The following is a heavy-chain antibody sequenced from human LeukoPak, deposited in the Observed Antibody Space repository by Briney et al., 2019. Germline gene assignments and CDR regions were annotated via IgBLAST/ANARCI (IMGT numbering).Heavy chain of an antibody. Sequence: GGSLRLSCAASGFTFSSYSMNWVRQAPGKGLEWVSSISSSSYIYYADSVKGRFTISRDNAKSSLYLQMNSLRAEDTAVYYCARDGQYYYDSSGYWFPDYWGQGTLVTVSS. CDR1: GFTFSSYS. CDR2: ISSSSYI. V-gene: IGHV3-21*01. D-gene: IGHD3-22*01. CDR3: ARDGQYYYDSSGYWFPDY. J-gene: IGHJ4*02.